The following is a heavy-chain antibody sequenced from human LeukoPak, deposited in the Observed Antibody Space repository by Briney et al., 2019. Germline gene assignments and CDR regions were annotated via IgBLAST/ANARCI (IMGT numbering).Heavy chain of an antibody. CDR1: GGTFSSYA. CDR3: ARAGQLWDYYYYYMDV. CDR2: IIPIFGTT. D-gene: IGHD5-18*01. Sequence: SVKVSCKASGGTFSSYALSWVRQAPGQGLEWMGGIIPIFGTTNYAQKVQGRFTITADKSTITAYMELSSLRSEETAVYYCARAGQLWDYYYYYMDVWGKGTTVTVSS. V-gene: IGHV1-69*06. J-gene: IGHJ6*03.